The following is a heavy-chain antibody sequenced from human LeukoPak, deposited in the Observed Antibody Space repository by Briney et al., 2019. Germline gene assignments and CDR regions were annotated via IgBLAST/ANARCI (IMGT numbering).Heavy chain of an antibody. CDR2: ISWNSGSI. J-gene: IGHJ4*02. D-gene: IGHD3-9*01. CDR3: AKAWGYDILTGYHDY. CDR1: GFTFDDYA. Sequence: AGGSLRLSCAASGFTFDDYAVHWVRQAPGKGLEWVSGISWNSGSIGYADSVKGRFTISRDNAKNSLYLQMNSLRAEDTALYYCAKAWGYDILTGYHDYWGQGTLVTVSS. V-gene: IGHV3-9*01.